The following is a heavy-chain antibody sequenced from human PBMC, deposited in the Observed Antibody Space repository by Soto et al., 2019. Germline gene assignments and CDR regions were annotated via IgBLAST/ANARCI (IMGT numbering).Heavy chain of an antibody. D-gene: IGHD2-21*01. CDR1: GTSISSSYW. CDR3: ATLPPRIVVVLSEFPT. J-gene: IGHJ5*02. Sequence: PSETLSLTCVVSGTSISSSYWWTWVRQSPGKGLEWIGEIYHTGITKYNPCLKTRVTISVDKSSNQFSLKLTSVTAADTAMYYCATLPPRIVVVLSEFPTWGQGSQVTVSS. CDR2: IYHTGIT. V-gene: IGHV4-4*02.